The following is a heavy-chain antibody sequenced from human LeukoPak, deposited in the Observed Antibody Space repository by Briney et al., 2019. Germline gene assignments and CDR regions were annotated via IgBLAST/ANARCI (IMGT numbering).Heavy chain of an antibody. D-gene: IGHD4-17*01. V-gene: IGHV1-69*05. CDR2: IIPIFGTA. CDR3: AKDRGWQYADYETVAVEH. CDR1: GGTFSSYA. J-gene: IGHJ4*02. Sequence: ASVKVSCKASGGTFSSYAISWVRQAPGQGLEWLGGIIPIFGTANYAQKFQGRVTITTDESTSTAYMELSSLRSEDTAVYYCAKDRGWQYADYETVAVEHWGQGTLVTVSS.